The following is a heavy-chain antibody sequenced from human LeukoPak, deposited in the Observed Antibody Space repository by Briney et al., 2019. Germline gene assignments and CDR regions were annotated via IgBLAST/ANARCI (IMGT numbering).Heavy chain of an antibody. CDR2: IHSSGST. CDR1: GGSISSYY. J-gene: IGHJ4*02. Sequence: AESLSLTCTVSGGSISSYYTSCIRQPPGKGLEWIGRIHSSGSTNYTPSLKSRVTMSVDTSKNKFSLKLRFVTAADTAVYYCARGSYYYYYDSSGYEGTGFDYWGQGTLVTVSS. CDR3: ARGSYYYYYDSSGYEGTGFDY. D-gene: IGHD3-22*01. V-gene: IGHV4-4*07.